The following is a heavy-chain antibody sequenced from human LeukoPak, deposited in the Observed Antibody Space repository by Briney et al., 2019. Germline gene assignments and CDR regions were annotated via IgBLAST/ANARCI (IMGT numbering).Heavy chain of an antibody. V-gene: IGHV4-59*11. CDR2: IYYSGST. Sequence: SETLSLTCTVSGGSISSHYWSWIRQPPRKGLEWIGYIYYSGSTNYNPSLKSRVTISVDTSKNQFSLKLSSVTAADTAVYYCARSEVVPADPFDYWGQGTLVTVSS. D-gene: IGHD2-2*01. CDR1: GGSISSHY. J-gene: IGHJ4*02. CDR3: ARSEVVPADPFDY.